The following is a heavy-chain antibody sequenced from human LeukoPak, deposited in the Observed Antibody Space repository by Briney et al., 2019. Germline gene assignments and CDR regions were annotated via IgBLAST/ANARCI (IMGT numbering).Heavy chain of an antibody. D-gene: IGHD4-17*01. CDR2: INNRGSST. CDR1: GFTFSSYT. V-gene: IGHV3-23*01. Sequence: GGSLRLSCAASGFTFSSYTMSWVRQAPGEGLEWLSAINNRGSSTYYAGSVKDRFTISRDNSENTLYLQMNSLTVDDTAVYFCAKERQTGDYFTSDYWGQGTLVTVS. CDR3: AKERQTGDYFTSDY. J-gene: IGHJ4*02.